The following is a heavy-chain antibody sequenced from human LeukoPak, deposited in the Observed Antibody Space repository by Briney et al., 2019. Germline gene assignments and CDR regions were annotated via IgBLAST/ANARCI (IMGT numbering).Heavy chain of an antibody. CDR2: ISGSGGST. J-gene: IGHJ3*02. V-gene: IGHV3-23*01. Sequence: GGSLRLSCAASGFTFSSYAMSWVRQAPGKGLEWVSAISGSGGSTYYADSVKGRFTISRDNAKNSLYLQMNSLRAEDTAVYYCARGNDHDAFDIWGQGTMVAVSS. D-gene: IGHD1-1*01. CDR3: ARGNDHDAFDI. CDR1: GFTFSSYA.